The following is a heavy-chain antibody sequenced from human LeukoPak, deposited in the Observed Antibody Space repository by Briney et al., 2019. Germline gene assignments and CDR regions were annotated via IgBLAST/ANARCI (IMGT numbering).Heavy chain of an antibody. CDR3: ARSYDSSGYYYRSFSWFDP. J-gene: IGHJ5*02. CDR2: INHSGST. CDR1: GGSFSDYY. Sequence: TSETLSLTCAVYGGSFSDYYWSWIRQPPGKGLEWIGEINHSGSTNYNPSLKSRVTISVDTSKNQFSLKLSSVTAADTAVYYCARSYDSSGYYYRSFSWFDPWGQGTLVTVSS. D-gene: IGHD3-22*01. V-gene: IGHV4-34*01.